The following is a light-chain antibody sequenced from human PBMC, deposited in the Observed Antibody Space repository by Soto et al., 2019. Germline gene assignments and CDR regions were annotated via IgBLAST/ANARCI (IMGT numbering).Light chain of an antibody. CDR3: QKYSSVPV. J-gene: IGKJ3*01. CDR1: QGIRNY. V-gene: IGKV1-27*01. Sequence: DIQMTQSPTSLSASVGDRVTITCRASQGIRNYVAWYQQIPGKAPKLLIYAASTLQSGFPSRFSGSGSGTDFTLTLNGLQPEDYSTYSCQKYSSVPVFGPGTKVEIK. CDR2: AAS.